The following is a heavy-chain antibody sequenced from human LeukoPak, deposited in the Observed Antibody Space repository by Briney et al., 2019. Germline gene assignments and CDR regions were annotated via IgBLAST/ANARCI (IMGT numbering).Heavy chain of an antibody. CDR3: AREGITGTTPNWFDP. D-gene: IGHD1-20*01. V-gene: IGHV4-34*01. J-gene: IGHJ5*02. CDR1: GGSFSGYY. CDR2: INHSGST. Sequence: SETLSLTCAVYGGSFSGYYWSWLRQPPGKGLEWIGEINHSGSTNYNPSLKSRVTISVDTSKNQFSLKLSSVTAADTAVYYCAREGITGTTPNWFDPWGQGTLVTVSS.